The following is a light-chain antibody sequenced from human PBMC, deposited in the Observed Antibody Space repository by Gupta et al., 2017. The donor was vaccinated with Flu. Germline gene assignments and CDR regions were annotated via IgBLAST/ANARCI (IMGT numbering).Light chain of an antibody. CDR1: TLRSYY. CDR2: DKN. V-gene: IGLV3-19*01. CDR3: NSRDSSGTQLV. Sequence: GQTVTITCQGDTLRSYYATWFQQRPGQAPVLVIYDKNNRPSGIPARCSGSTSGNTASLTITGARAEDEAEYYCNSRDSSGTQLVFGGGTKLTVL. J-gene: IGLJ3*02.